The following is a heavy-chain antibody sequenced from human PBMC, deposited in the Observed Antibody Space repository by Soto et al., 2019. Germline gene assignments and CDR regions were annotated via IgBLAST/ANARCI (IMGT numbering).Heavy chain of an antibody. CDR1: GYTFTSYD. D-gene: IGHD4-17*01. V-gene: IGHV1-8*01. Sequence: QVQLVQSGAEVKKPGASVKVSCKASGYTFTSYDINWVRQATGQGLEWMGWMNPNSGNTGYAQKFQGRVTITRNTSISTAYMELSSLRSEDTAVYYCARGHSTTVTLYYYMDVWGKGTTVTVAS. CDR3: ARGHSTTVTLYYYMDV. CDR2: MNPNSGNT. J-gene: IGHJ6*03.